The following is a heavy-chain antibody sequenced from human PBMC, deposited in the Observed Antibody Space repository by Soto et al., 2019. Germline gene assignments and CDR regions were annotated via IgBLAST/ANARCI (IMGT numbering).Heavy chain of an antibody. CDR1: GYTFTGYY. J-gene: IGHJ6*02. D-gene: IGHD3-16*02. CDR2: INPNSGGT. CDR3: ARASMITFGGVIVTPYGMDV. V-gene: IGHV1-2*04. Sequence: ASVKVSCKASGYTFTGYYMHWVRQAPGQGLEWMGWINPNSGGTNYAQKFQGWVTMTRDTSISTAYMELSRLGSDDTAVYYCARASMITFGGVIVTPYGMDVWGQGTTVTVSS.